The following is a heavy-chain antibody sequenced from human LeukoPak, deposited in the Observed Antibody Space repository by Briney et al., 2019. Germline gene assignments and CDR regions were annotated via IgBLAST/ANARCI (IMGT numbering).Heavy chain of an antibody. CDR2: IYYSGST. Sequence: PSETLSLTCTVSGGSISSSSYYWGWIRQPPGKGLEWIGSIYYSGSTYYNPSLKSRVTISVDTSKNQFSLKLSSVTAADTAVYYCAREVLGDYYNWFDPWGQGTLVTVSS. V-gene: IGHV4-39*07. CDR3: AREVLGDYYNWFDP. J-gene: IGHJ5*02. D-gene: IGHD4-17*01. CDR1: GGSISSSSYY.